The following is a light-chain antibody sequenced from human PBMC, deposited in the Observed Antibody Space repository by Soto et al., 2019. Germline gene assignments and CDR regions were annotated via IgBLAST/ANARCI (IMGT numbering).Light chain of an antibody. CDR1: SGHSSYI. Sequence: QPVLTQSSSASASLGSSVKLTCTLSSGHSSYIIAWHQQQPGKAPRYLMKLEGRRNYNKGSGVPDRFSGSSSGADRYLTISNLQFEDEADYYCETWDSNTWVFGGGTQLTVL. J-gene: IGLJ3*02. V-gene: IGLV4-60*02. CDR3: ETWDSNTWV. CDR2: LEGRRNY.